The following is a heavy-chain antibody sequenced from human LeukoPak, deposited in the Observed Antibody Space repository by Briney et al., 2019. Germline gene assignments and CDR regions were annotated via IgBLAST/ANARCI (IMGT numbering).Heavy chain of an antibody. D-gene: IGHD2-2*01. CDR2: IKQDGSNK. CDR1: GFTFSAYW. CDR3: AKVADARGHDAFDI. Sequence: GGSLRLSCAVSGFTFSAYWMSWVRQAPRKGLEWVASIKQDGSNKYYLDSVKGRFTISRDNSKNTLYLQMNSLRAEDTAVYYCAKVADARGHDAFDIRGQGTMVTVSS. J-gene: IGHJ3*02. V-gene: IGHV3-7*03.